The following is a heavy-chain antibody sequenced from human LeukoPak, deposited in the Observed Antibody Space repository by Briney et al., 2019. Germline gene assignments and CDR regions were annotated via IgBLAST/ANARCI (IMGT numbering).Heavy chain of an antibody. CDR1: GGTFSRYA. V-gene: IGHV1-69*13. CDR3: ARRTAYYYGMDV. J-gene: IGHJ6*02. Sequence: ASVKVSCKASGGTFSRYAISWDRQAPGQWLEWMGGIIPIFGTANYAQKFQGRVTITADESTSTAYMELSSLRSEDTAVYYCARRTAYYYGMDVWGQGTTVTVSS. D-gene: IGHD1-1*01. CDR2: IIPIFGTA.